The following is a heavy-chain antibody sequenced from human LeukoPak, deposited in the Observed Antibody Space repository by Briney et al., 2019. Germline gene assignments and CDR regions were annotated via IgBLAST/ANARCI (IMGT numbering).Heavy chain of an antibody. D-gene: IGHD2-15*01. V-gene: IGHV4-34*01. CDR3: ARGRVRVSPGTGYFDS. CDR1: GGSLSGYN. Sequence: SETLSLTCGLSGGSLSGYNWNWIRQTPLKGLEWIGEINHGGTTHYNPSLEGRVIISIDTFKSQFPLILNSVTAADAAVFYCARGRVRVSPGTGYFDSWSQGAQVIVSS. CDR2: INHGGTT. J-gene: IGHJ4*02.